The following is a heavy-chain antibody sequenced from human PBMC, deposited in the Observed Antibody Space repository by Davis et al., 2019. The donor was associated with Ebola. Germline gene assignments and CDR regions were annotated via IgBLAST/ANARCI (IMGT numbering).Heavy chain of an antibody. CDR2: INPGSGGT. CDR3: ARGTKVQAPGYYYYALDV. Sequence: AASVKVSCKASGYTFTNYYIHWVRQAPGQGLEWMGWINPGSGGTHSAQRFQGRVTMTRDTSISTAYLEVSSLRSEDTAVYYCARGTKVQAPGYYYYALDVWGQGTTVTVSS. J-gene: IGHJ6*02. CDR1: GYTFTNYY. V-gene: IGHV1-2*02. D-gene: IGHD6-13*01.